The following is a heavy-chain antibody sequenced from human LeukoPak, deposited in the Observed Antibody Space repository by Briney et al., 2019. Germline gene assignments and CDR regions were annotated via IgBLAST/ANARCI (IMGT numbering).Heavy chain of an antibody. J-gene: IGHJ5*02. V-gene: IGHV4-59*01. Sequence: PSETLSLTCTVSGGSINSYYWSWIRQPPGKGLEWIGYIYYSGSTNYNPSLKSRVTISVDTSKNQFSLKLSSVTAADTAVYYCAGSIMITFGGVIVSPWGQGTLVTVSS. CDR2: IYYSGST. D-gene: IGHD3-16*02. CDR3: AGSIMITFGGVIVSP. CDR1: GGSINSYY.